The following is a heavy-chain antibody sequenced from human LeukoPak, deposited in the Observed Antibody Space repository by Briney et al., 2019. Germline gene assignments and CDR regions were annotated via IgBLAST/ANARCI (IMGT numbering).Heavy chain of an antibody. J-gene: IGHJ4*02. CDR1: GFTFSTYG. CDR2: IRYDGSSE. V-gene: IGHV3-33*01. CDR3: ARYCSGGSCDMGLI. Sequence: GGSLRLSCAASGFTFSTYGTHWVRQAPGKGLEWVAVIRYDGSSEYYADSVKGRFIISRDNSKNTLYLQMNSLRAEDTAVYYCARYCSGGSCDMGLIWGQGTLVTVSS. D-gene: IGHD2-15*01.